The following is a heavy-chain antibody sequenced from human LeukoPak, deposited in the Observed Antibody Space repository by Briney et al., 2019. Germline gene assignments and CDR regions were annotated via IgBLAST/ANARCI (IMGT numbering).Heavy chain of an antibody. J-gene: IGHJ5*02. D-gene: IGHD2-2*01. V-gene: IGHV3-23*01. Sequence: GGSLRLSCAASGFTFSSYAMSWVRQAPGKELEWVSAISGSGGSTYYADSVKGRFTISRDNSKNTLYLQMNSLRAEDTAVYYCAKGGYCSSTSCYGRENWFDPWGQGTLVTVSS. CDR1: GFTFSSYA. CDR2: ISGSGGST. CDR3: AKGGYCSSTSCYGRENWFDP.